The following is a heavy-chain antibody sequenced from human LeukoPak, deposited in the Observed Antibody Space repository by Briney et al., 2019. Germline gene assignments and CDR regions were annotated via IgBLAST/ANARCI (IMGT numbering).Heavy chain of an antibody. Sequence: PSETLSLTCTVSGGSISSYYWSWIRQPPGKGLEWIGEIYHSGSTNYNPSLKSRVTISVDKSKNQFSLKLSSVTAADTAVYYCVSGSYPPLGYWGQGTLVTVSS. CDR1: GGSISSYY. J-gene: IGHJ4*02. D-gene: IGHD1-26*01. CDR2: IYHSGST. CDR3: VSGSYPPLGY. V-gene: IGHV4-34*01.